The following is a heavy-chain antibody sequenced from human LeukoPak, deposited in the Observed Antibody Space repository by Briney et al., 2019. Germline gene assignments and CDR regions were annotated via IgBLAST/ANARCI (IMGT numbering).Heavy chain of an antibody. CDR3: ASQRSGTNDAFDI. CDR2: IIPILGIA. CDR1: GGTFSSYA. V-gene: IGHV1-69*04. Sequence: ASVNVSCKASGGTFSSYAISWVRQAPGQGLEWMGRIIPILGIANYAQKFQGRVTITADKSTSTAYMELSSLRSEDTAVYYCASQRSGTNDAFDIWGQGTMVTVSS. J-gene: IGHJ3*02. D-gene: IGHD3-10*01.